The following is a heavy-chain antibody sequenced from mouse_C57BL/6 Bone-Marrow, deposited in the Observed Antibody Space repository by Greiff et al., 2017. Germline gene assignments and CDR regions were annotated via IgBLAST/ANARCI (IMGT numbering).Heavy chain of an antibody. J-gene: IGHJ3*01. D-gene: IGHD1-1*01. CDR2: IDPSDSYT. CDR3: ARDGLLRGWFAY. V-gene: IGHV1-69*01. Sequence: QVQLQQPGAELVMPGASVKLSCKASGYTFTSYWMHWVKQRPGQGLEWIGEIDPSDSYTNYKQKFKGKSTLTVDNSSSTAYMQLSSLTSEDSAVYYGARDGLLRGWFAYWGQGTLVTVSA. CDR1: GYTFTSYW.